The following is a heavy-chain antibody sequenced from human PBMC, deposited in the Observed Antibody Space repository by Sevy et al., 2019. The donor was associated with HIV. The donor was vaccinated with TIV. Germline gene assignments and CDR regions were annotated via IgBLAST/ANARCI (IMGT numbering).Heavy chain of an antibody. V-gene: IGHV3-23*01. CDR3: ARDGRGISAFDI. Sequence: GGSLRLSCTASEFTFSSHAVSWVRQSPGKGLEWVSAISGNGENTHYAGSVRGRFTISRDNFKNTLYLQMNSLRAEDTALYYCARDGRGISAFDIWGQGTMVTVSS. CDR1: EFTFSSHA. D-gene: IGHD3-3*02. J-gene: IGHJ3*02. CDR2: ISGNGENT.